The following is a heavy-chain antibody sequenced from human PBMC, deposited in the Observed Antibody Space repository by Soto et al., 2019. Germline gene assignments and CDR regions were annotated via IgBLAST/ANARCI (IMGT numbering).Heavy chain of an antibody. Sequence: SETLSLTCTVSGGSISSYYWSWIRQPPGKGLEYIGFVYYSGSTSYSPSLQSRVTISVDTSKSQFSLKLSSVTAADTAVYCCARLTGSVSRPRTGYYYMDVWGKGTTVTVSS. CDR1: GGSISSYY. V-gene: IGHV4-59*08. CDR2: VYYSGST. J-gene: IGHJ6*03. D-gene: IGHD3-10*01. CDR3: ARLTGSVSRPRTGYYYMDV.